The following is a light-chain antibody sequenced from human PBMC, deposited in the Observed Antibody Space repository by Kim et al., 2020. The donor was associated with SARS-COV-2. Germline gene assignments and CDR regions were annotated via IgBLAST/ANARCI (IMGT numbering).Light chain of an antibody. J-gene: IGLJ1*01. CDR3: CSFAGTSTHLV. V-gene: IGLV2-11*03. Sequence: SVTISCTGTRTDVGAYNYVSWYQEHPGKAPKLIIYDVTKRPSGVPDRFSGSKSGNTASLTISGLQADDEATYSCCSFAGTSTHLVFGTGTKVTVL. CDR1: RTDVGAYNY. CDR2: DVT.